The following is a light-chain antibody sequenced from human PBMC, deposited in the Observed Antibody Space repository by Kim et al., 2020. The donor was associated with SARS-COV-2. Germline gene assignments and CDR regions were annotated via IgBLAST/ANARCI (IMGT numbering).Light chain of an antibody. V-gene: IGKV3-20*01. J-gene: IGKJ5*01. CDR2: GAS. CDR3: QQYGRSPTT. CDR1: QSVSSSY. Sequence: SPRERAILSCRASQSVSSSYFAWYQHKPGQSPRLLIHGASSRATGVPDRFRGGGSGTDFTLTIPRLEPEDFAVYYCQQYGRSPTTFGQGTRLEIK.